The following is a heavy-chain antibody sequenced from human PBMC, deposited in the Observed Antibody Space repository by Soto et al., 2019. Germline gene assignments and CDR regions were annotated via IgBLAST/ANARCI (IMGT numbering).Heavy chain of an antibody. CDR3: ARTWADTAMSEFQH. CDR1: GYTFTGYY. J-gene: IGHJ1*01. D-gene: IGHD5-18*01. V-gene: IGHV1-2*01. CDR2: INPNSGGT. Sequence: QVQLVKSGAEVKKPGASVKVSCKASGYTFTGYYMHWVRQAPGQGLEWMGWINPNSGGTNYAQKFQGRVTSTRDTSISTAYMELSRLRSDDTAVYYCARTWADTAMSEFQHWCQGTLVTVSS.